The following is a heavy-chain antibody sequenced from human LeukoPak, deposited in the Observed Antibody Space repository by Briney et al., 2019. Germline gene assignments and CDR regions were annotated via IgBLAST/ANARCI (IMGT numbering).Heavy chain of an antibody. V-gene: IGHV3-74*01. D-gene: IGHD3-22*01. Sequence: GGSLRLSCAASGFTFSSYWMHWVRQAPGKGLVWVSRINSDGSSTSYADSVKGRFTISRDNAKNSLYLQMNSLRGEDTALYYCATFYDSTGRDYWGQGTLVTVSS. CDR1: GFTFSSYW. J-gene: IGHJ4*02. CDR3: ATFYDSTGRDY. CDR2: INSDGSST.